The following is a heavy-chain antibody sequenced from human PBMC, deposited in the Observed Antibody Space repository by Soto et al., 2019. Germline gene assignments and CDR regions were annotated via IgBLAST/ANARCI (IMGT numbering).Heavy chain of an antibody. CDR3: ARSIVVVTALDY. V-gene: IGHV1-3*01. CDR2: INPENGNT. J-gene: IGHJ4*02. D-gene: IGHD2-21*02. Sequence: ASVKVSCKVSGSTLSELSIHWVRQAPGKRPEWMGGINPENGNTIYSQKFQGRVTMTRDTSASTAYMELSSLRSEDTAVYYCARSIVVVTALDYWGQGTLVTVS. CDR1: GSTLSELS.